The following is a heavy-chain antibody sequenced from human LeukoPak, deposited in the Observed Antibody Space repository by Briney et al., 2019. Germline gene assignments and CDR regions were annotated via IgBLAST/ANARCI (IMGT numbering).Heavy chain of an antibody. CDR3: ARDPLALAYYGSGSYYTREHWFDP. CDR1: GYTFTSYG. J-gene: IGHJ5*02. D-gene: IGHD3-10*01. CDR2: ISAYNGNT. Sequence: ASVKVSCKASGYTFTSYGISWVRQAPGQGLERMGWISAYNGNTNYAQKLQGRVTMTTDTSTSTVYMELRSLRSDDTAVYYCARDPLALAYYGSGSYYTREHWFDPWGQGTLVTVSS. V-gene: IGHV1-18*04.